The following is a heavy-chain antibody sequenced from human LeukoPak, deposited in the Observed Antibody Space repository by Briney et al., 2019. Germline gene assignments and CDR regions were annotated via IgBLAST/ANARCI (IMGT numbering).Heavy chain of an antibody. CDR2: IYYSGST. Sequence: PSETLSLTCTVSGGSISSYYWSWIRQPPGKGLEWIGSIYYSGSTYYNPSLKSRVTISVDTSKNQFSLKLSSVTAADTAVYYCARGETAAPLGYWGQGTLVTVSS. CDR1: GGSISSYY. D-gene: IGHD6-13*01. V-gene: IGHV4-59*08. CDR3: ARGETAAPLGY. J-gene: IGHJ4*02.